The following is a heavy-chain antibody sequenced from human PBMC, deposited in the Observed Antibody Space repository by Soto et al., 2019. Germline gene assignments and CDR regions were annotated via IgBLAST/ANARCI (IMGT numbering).Heavy chain of an antibody. CDR3: ATVIAEFYGMDV. V-gene: IGHV1-24*01. D-gene: IGHD6-13*01. CDR2: FDPEDGET. J-gene: IGHJ6*02. Sequence: ASVKVSCKVSGYTLTELSMHWVRQAPGKGLEWMGGFDPEDGETIYAQKFQGRATMTEDTSTDTAYMELSSLRSEDTAVYYCATVIAEFYGMDVWGQGTTVTVSS. CDR1: GYTLTELS.